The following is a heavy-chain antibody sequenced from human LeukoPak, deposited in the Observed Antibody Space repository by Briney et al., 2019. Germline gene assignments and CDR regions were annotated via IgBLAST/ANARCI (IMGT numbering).Heavy chain of an antibody. CDR3: ARELTYCSSTSCYDKGYFDY. J-gene: IGHJ4*02. CDR1: GGSISSGGYY. D-gene: IGHD2-2*01. V-gene: IGHV4-31*03. CDR2: IHYSGST. Sequence: SETLSLTCTVSGGSISSGGYYWSWIRQHPGKGLEWIGYIHYSGSTYYNPSLKSRVTISVDTSKNQFSLKLSSVTAADTAVYYCARELTYCSSTSCYDKGYFDYWGQGTLVTVSS.